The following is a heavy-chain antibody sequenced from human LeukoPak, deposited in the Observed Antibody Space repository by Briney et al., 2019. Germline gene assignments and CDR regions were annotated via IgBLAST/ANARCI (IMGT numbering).Heavy chain of an antibody. Sequence: GGSLRLSCAASGFTFNMYWMSWVRQAPGKGLEWVANIKQDGSEKYYVDSVKGRFTISRDNAKNSLYLQMNSLRAEDTAVYYCARDLYRIVVVPHYFDYWGQGTLVSVSS. CDR1: GFTFNMYW. V-gene: IGHV3-7*01. D-gene: IGHD3-22*01. CDR2: IKQDGSEK. CDR3: ARDLYRIVVVPHYFDY. J-gene: IGHJ4*02.